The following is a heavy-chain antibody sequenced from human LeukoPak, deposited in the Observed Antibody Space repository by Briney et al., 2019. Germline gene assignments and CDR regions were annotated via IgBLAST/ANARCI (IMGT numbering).Heavy chain of an antibody. CDR3: ARDLGSTVGAKVFDY. D-gene: IGHD1-26*01. V-gene: IGHV3-48*01. CDR2: ISSSAI. J-gene: IGHJ4*02. CDR1: GFTFSSYS. Sequence: GGSLRLSCAASGFTFSSYSMNWVRQAPGKGLEWVSYISSSAIDYADSAKGRFTISRDNAKNSLYLQMNSLRAEDTAVYYCARDLGSTVGAKVFDYWGQGTLVTVSS.